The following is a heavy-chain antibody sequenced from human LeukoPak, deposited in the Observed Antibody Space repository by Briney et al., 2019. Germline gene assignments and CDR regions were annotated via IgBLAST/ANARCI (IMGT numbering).Heavy chain of an antibody. CDR2: IIPIFGTA. CDR3: ARGMVLRYFDWLTYDAFDI. J-gene: IGHJ3*02. CDR1: GGTFSSYA. V-gene: IGHV1-69*05. D-gene: IGHD3-9*01. Sequence: SVKVSCKASGGTFSSYAISWVRQAPGQGLEWMGGIIPIFGTANYAQKFQGRVTITTDESTSTAYMELSSLRSEDTAVYYCARGMVLRYFDWLTYDAFDIWGQGTMVTVSS.